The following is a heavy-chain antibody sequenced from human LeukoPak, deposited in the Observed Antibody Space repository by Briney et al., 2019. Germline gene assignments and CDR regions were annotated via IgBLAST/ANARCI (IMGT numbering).Heavy chain of an antibody. Sequence: SETLSLTCAVYGGSFSGYYWSWIRQPPGKGLEWIGEINHSGSTNYNPSLESRVTISVDTSKNQFSLKLSSVTAADTAVYYCARGRRIAVAGSGLPYWYFDLWGRGTLVTVSS. D-gene: IGHD6-19*01. CDR1: GGSFSGYY. V-gene: IGHV4-34*01. CDR2: INHSGST. J-gene: IGHJ2*01. CDR3: ARGRRIAVAGSGLPYWYFDL.